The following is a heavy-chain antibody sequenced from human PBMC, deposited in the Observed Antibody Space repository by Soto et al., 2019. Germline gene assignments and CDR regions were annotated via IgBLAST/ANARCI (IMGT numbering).Heavy chain of an antibody. CDR3: AKSHSGYSSSYDY. Sequence: GGSLRLSCPASGFPFSSYAMSWVRQAPGKGLDWVSAIIGSGGSTYYSASVKGRFTISREDSKSTLYLQINSLRAKDTPLYYCAKSHSGYSSSYDYWSQGTVVTVSS. CDR2: IIGSGGST. V-gene: IGHV3-23*01. J-gene: IGHJ4*02. D-gene: IGHD6-13*01. CDR1: GFPFSSYA.